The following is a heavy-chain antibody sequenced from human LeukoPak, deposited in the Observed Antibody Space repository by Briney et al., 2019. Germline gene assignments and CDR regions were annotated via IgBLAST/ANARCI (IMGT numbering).Heavy chain of an antibody. Sequence: GGSLRLSCAASGFTFSSYDMSWVRQAPGKGLEWVSGISGKGGRTTYYADSVKGRFTISRDNSKNTLYLQLNSLRAGDTAVYYCAKTLREYYYETTGNGRPGYWGQGTLVTVSS. V-gene: IGHV3-23*01. J-gene: IGHJ4*02. CDR2: ISGKGGRTT. D-gene: IGHD3-22*01. CDR1: GFTFSSYD. CDR3: AKTLREYYYETTGNGRPGY.